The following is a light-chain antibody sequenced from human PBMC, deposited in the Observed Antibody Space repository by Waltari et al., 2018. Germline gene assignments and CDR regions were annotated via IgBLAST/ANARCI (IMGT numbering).Light chain of an antibody. Sequence: YVLTQPPSLSVAPGETARLTCGGDNIETKRVTWYQFNPGQAPLLGMFYDSDRPPGIPERLSGSNSGNTATLTITWVEAGDEADYHCQVWDDSNNSGVFGGGTKLTVL. CDR1: NIETKR. J-gene: IGLJ3*02. CDR2: YDS. V-gene: IGLV3-21*04. CDR3: QVWDDSNNSGV.